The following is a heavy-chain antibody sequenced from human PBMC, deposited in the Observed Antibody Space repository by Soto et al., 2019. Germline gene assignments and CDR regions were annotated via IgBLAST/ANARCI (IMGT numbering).Heavy chain of an antibody. CDR1: GFTFSSYG. V-gene: IGHV3-30*18. CDR3: AKRRFGSGSYYNLASYYYYGMDV. Sequence: QVQLVESGGGVVQPGRSLRLSCAASGFTFSSYGMHWVRQAPGKGLEWVAVISYDGSNKYYADSVKGRFTISRANPKNSLYLQMNSLRAEDTAVYYCAKRRFGSGSYYNLASYYYYGMDVWGQGTTVTVSS. J-gene: IGHJ6*02. D-gene: IGHD3-10*01. CDR2: ISYDGSNK.